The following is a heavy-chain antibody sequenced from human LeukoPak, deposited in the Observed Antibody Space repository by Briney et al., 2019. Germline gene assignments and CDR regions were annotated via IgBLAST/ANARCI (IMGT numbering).Heavy chain of an antibody. J-gene: IGHJ4*02. V-gene: IGHV3-74*01. Sequence: QSGGSLRLSCAASGFTFSSYGMHWVRQAPGKGLVWVSRINGDGSSTSYADSVKGRFTISRDNAKNTLYLQMNSLRAEDTAVYFCARAGYNFGLDYWGQGTLVTVSS. CDR1: GFTFSSYG. CDR3: ARAGYNFGLDY. D-gene: IGHD5-18*01. CDR2: INGDGSST.